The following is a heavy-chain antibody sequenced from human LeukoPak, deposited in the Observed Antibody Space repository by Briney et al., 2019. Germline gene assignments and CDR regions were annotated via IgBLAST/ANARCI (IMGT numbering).Heavy chain of an antibody. J-gene: IGHJ4*02. CDR3: ARDHGSRGQLWLPLDY. CDR2: IIPIFGTA. Sequence: AASVKVSCKASGYTFTGYYMHWVRQAPGQGLEWMGRIIPIFGTANYAQKFQGRVTITTDESTSTAYMELSSLRSEDTAVYYCARDHGSRGQLWLPLDYWGQGTLVTVSS. CDR1: GYTFTGYY. V-gene: IGHV1-69*05. D-gene: IGHD5-18*01.